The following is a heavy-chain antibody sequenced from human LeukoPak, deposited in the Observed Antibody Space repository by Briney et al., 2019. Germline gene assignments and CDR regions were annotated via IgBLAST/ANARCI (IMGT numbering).Heavy chain of an antibody. CDR3: ARVGYYYDTYDAFDI. D-gene: IGHD3-22*01. CDR2: IYTSGST. Sequence: PSETLSLTCTVSGGSISSYYWSWIRQPPGKGLEWIGRIYTSGSTNYNPSLKSRVTISVDTSKNQFSLKLSSVTAADTAVYYCARVGYYYDTYDAFDIWGQGTMVTVSS. CDR1: GGSISSYY. J-gene: IGHJ3*02. V-gene: IGHV4-4*08.